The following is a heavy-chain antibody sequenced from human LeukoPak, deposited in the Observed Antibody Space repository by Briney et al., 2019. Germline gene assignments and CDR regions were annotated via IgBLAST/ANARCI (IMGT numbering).Heavy chain of an antibody. CDR1: GGSISSSSYY. D-gene: IGHD3-10*01. J-gene: IGHJ4*02. CDR2: IYYSGSI. CDR3: ARHGPDMVRGVIMRTLFDY. V-gene: IGHV4-39*01. Sequence: SETLSLTCTVSGGSISSSSYYWGWIRQPPGKGLEWIGSIYYSGSIYYNPSLKSRVTISVDTSKNQFSLKLSSVTAADTAVYYCARHGPDMVRGVIMRTLFDYWGQGTLVTVSS.